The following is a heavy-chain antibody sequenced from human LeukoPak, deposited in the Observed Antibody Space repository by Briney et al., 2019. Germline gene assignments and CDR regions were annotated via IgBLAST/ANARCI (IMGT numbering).Heavy chain of an antibody. Sequence: KPSETLSLTCTVSGGSIRSSYYYWGWIRQPPGKGLEWIGSIYDSGSTYYNPSLKSRVTISVDTSKNQFSLKLNSVTAADTAVYYCARGPRLLLRFLEWSPTQTHGMDVWGQGTTVTVSS. D-gene: IGHD3-3*01. J-gene: IGHJ6*02. CDR1: GGSIRSSYYY. V-gene: IGHV4-39*01. CDR2: IYDSGST. CDR3: ARGPRLLLRFLEWSPTQTHGMDV.